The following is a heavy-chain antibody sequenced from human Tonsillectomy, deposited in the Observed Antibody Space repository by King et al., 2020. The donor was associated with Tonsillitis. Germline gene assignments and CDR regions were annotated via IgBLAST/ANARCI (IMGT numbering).Heavy chain of an antibody. Sequence: VQLVESGGGVVQPGGSLTLSCAASGFTFSSYGIHWVRQAPGKGLEWVAFIRYDGSNKYYADSVKGRLTISRDNSKNTVYLQMNSLRAEDTAVYYCAKEEVPHWGQGTLVTVSS. CDR1: GFTFSSYG. CDR2: IRYDGSNK. V-gene: IGHV3-30*02. CDR3: AKEEVPH. J-gene: IGHJ4*02.